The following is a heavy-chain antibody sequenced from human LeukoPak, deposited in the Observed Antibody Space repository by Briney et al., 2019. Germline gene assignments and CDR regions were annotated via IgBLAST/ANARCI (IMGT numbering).Heavy chain of an antibody. D-gene: IGHD3-3*01. J-gene: IGHJ2*01. CDR3: ARGPRVFGVVIAPYWYFDF. V-gene: IGHV1-8*01. CDR2: MNPNSGDA. Sequence: ASVKVSCKASGYTFSSYDINWVRQAAGQGLEWMVWMNPNSGDAGYAQKFQGRISITRNTSTDTAYMELSGLRSEDTAVYYCARGPRVFGVVIAPYWYFDFWGRGTLVTVSS. CDR1: GYTFSSYD.